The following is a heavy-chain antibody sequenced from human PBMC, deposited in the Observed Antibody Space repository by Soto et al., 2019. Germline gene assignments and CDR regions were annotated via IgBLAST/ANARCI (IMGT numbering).Heavy chain of an antibody. CDR2: IYNSGIT. V-gene: IGHV4-30-4*01. Sequence: PSETLSLTCTVSGGSISSGDYSWSWVLQSPGKGLEWIGHIYNSGITYYNPSLKSRVVVSIDTSRNQFSLRLNSLTAADRAVYFCARGVTVFGLVSRFWFDPWGQGTVVTVSS. J-gene: IGHJ5*02. CDR3: ARGVTVFGLVSRFWFDP. D-gene: IGHD3-3*01. CDR1: GGSISSGDYS.